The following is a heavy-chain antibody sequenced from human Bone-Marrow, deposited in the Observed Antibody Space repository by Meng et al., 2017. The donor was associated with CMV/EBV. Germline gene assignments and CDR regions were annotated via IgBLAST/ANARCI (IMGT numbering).Heavy chain of an antibody. CDR3: ARDWGDYSSGWETDYYYYYGMDV. CDR1: GFTFSSYS. J-gene: IGHJ6*02. CDR2: ISSSSSYI. Sequence: SCAASGFTFSSYSMNWVRQAPGKGLEWVSSISSSSSYIYYADSVKGRFTISRDNAKNSLYLQMNSLRAEDTAVYYCARDWGDYSSGWETDYYYYYGMDVWGQGTTVTVSS. D-gene: IGHD6-19*01. V-gene: IGHV3-21*01.